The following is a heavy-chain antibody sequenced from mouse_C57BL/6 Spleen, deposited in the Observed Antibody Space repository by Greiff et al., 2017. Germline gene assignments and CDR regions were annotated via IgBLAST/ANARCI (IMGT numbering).Heavy chain of an antibody. D-gene: IGHD2-1*01. CDR1: GFTFSSYA. V-gene: IGHV5-4*01. Sequence: EVMLVESGGGLVKPGGSLKLSCAASGFTFSSYAMSWVRPTPEKRLEWVATISDGGSYTYYPDNVKGRFTISRDNAKNNLYLQMSQLKSEDTAMYYCAREGGIYYGNYGAMDYWGQGTSVTVSS. J-gene: IGHJ4*01. CDR2: ISDGGSYT. CDR3: AREGGIYYGNYGAMDY.